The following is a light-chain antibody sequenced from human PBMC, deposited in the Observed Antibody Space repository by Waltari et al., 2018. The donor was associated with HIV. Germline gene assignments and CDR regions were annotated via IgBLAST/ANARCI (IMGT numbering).Light chain of an antibody. CDR2: GAS. J-gene: IGKJ3*01. Sequence: DIQMTQSPSSVSASVGDTVTFTGRASQPTANWLAWYQQKPGKAPNLLIYGASSLQSGVPSRFGGSGSGTDFTLTINSLQPEDSAIYYCQQANTFPLTFGPGTKLDI. CDR1: QPTANW. V-gene: IGKV1D-12*01. CDR3: QQANTFPLT.